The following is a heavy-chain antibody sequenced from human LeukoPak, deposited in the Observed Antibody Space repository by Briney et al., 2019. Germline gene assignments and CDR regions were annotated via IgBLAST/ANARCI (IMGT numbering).Heavy chain of an antibody. D-gene: IGHD5-12*01. J-gene: IGHJ4*02. V-gene: IGHV4-4*07. CDR2: IYVSGST. CDR3: ATDPLTHSGQDY. Sequence: SETLSLTCSVSGGSIIGYYWSWIPQSAGKGLEWIGRIYVSGSTQYNPSLTSRVSMSVDTSKNQFSLRLKFVTAADTGFYYCATDPLTHSGQDYWGQGTLVTVSS. CDR1: GGSIIGYY.